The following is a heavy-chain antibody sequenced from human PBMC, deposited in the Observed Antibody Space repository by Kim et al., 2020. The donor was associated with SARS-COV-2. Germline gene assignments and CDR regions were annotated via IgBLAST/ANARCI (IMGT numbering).Heavy chain of an antibody. CDR2: IYYSGST. D-gene: IGHD2-21*01. V-gene: IGHV4-39*07. CDR1: GGSISSSSYY. CDR3: ARGIVGVEDAFDI. J-gene: IGHJ3*02. Sequence: SETLSLTCTVSGGSISSSSYYWGWIRQPPGKGLEWIGSIYYSGSTYYNPSLKSRVTISVDTSENQFSLKLSSVTAADTAVYYCARGIVGVEDAFDIWGQGTMVTVSS.